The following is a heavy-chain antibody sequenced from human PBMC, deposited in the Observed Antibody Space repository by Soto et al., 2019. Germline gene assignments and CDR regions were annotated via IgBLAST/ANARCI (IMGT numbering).Heavy chain of an antibody. CDR2: INHSGST. Sequence: SETLSLTCAVYGGSFSGYYWSWIRQPPGKGLEWIGEINHSGSTNYNPSLKSRVTISVDTSKNQFSLKLSSVTAADTAVYYCARGDTAMGFDYWGQGTLVTVSS. J-gene: IGHJ4*02. CDR3: ARGDTAMGFDY. CDR1: GGSFSGYY. V-gene: IGHV4-34*01. D-gene: IGHD5-18*01.